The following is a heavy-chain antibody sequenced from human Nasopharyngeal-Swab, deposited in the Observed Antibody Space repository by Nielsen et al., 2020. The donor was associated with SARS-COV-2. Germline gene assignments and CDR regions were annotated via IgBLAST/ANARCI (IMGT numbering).Heavy chain of an antibody. V-gene: IGHV4-59*01. Sequence: QPPGRRLEWIGYIYYSGSTNYNPSLKSRVTISVDTSKNQFSLKLSSVTAADTAVYYCARATWSGYSLGWFDPWGQGTLVTVSS. D-gene: IGHD3-3*01. CDR3: ARATWSGYSLGWFDP. CDR2: IYYSGST. J-gene: IGHJ5*02.